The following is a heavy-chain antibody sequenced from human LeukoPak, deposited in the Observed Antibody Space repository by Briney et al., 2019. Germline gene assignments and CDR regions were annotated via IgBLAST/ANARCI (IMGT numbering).Heavy chain of an antibody. Sequence: SETLSLTCTVSGGSISSYYWSWIRQPPGKGLEWIGYLYYSGSTNYNPSLKSRVTISVDTSKNQFSLKLSSVTAADTAVYYCAREVGGFDYWGQGTLVTVSS. D-gene: IGHD3-16*01. V-gene: IGHV4-59*01. CDR1: GGSISSYY. CDR3: AREVGGFDY. CDR2: LYYSGST. J-gene: IGHJ4*02.